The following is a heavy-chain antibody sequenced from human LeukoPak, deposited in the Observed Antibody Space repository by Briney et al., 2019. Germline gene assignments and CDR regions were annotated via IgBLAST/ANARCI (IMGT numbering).Heavy chain of an antibody. J-gene: IGHJ4*02. V-gene: IGHV4-59*08. Sequence: PSETLSLTCTVSGDSINNFAWSWIRQSPGKGLEWIGCIFKDGNTNYNPSLKSRVTMSVDTSKNQFSLKLSSVTAADTAVYYCARQQAIAARSNYDYWGQGTLVTVSS. D-gene: IGHD6-6*01. CDR3: ARQQAIAARSNYDY. CDR1: GDSINNFA. CDR2: IFKDGNT.